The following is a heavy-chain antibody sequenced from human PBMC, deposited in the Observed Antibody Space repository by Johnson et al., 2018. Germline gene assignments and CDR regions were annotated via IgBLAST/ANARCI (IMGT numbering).Heavy chain of an antibody. Sequence: VQLQESGGGLVQPGGSLRLSCAASGFSFNTYAMTWVRQAPGKGLVWVSGISGSGDMTFYADSVKGRFTLSRDNSKNTLYLQMNSLGAEETAVYYCAKDGRLLRYFDWAFIFQHWGQGTLVTVSS. CDR1: GFSFNTYA. V-gene: IGHV3-23*01. CDR2: ISGSGDMT. D-gene: IGHD3-9*01. CDR3: AKDGRLLRYFDWAFIFQH. J-gene: IGHJ1*01.